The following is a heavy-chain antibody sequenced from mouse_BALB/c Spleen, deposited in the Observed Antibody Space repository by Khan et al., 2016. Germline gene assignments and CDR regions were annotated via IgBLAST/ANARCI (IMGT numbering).Heavy chain of an antibody. V-gene: IGHV5-6-5*01. CDR1: GFTFSSYA. J-gene: IGHJ2*01. Sequence: EVELVESGGGLMKPGESLKLSCAASGFTFSSYAMSWVRQTPEKRLEWVASISSGGYTYYPDSKRGRFTISEDNAGNILYLQVSSLRSEDTAMYYCARDNYGNPFDYWGQGTTLTVSS. CDR3: ARDNYGNPFDY. D-gene: IGHD1-1*01. CDR2: ISSGGYT.